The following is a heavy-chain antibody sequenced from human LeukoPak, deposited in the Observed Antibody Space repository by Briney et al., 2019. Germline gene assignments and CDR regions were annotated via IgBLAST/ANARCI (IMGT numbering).Heavy chain of an antibody. Sequence: SETLSLTCTVSVGSISSYYWSWIRQPPGKGLEWIGYIYHSGSTNYNPSLKSRVTISVDRSKNQFSLKLSSVTAADTAVYYCARATAGTGYYFDYWGQGTLVTVSS. J-gene: IGHJ4*02. CDR1: VGSISSYY. V-gene: IGHV4-59*01. CDR3: ARATAGTGYYFDY. D-gene: IGHD6-13*01. CDR2: IYHSGST.